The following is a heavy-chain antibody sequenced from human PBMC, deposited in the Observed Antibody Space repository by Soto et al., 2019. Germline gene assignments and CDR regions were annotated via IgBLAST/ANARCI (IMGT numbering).Heavy chain of an antibody. CDR2: IYPGDSDT. J-gene: IGHJ6*02. V-gene: IGHV5-51*01. CDR1: GYSFTSYW. D-gene: IGHD3-22*01. CDR3: ARHGDSSGYYSKPPPAYYYYYGMDV. Sequence: PGESLKLSCKGSGYSFTSYWIGWVRQMPGKGLEWMGIIYPGDSDTRYSPSFQGQVTISADKSISTAYLQWSSLKASDTAMYYWARHGDSSGYYSKPPPAYYYYYGMDVWGQGTTVTVSS.